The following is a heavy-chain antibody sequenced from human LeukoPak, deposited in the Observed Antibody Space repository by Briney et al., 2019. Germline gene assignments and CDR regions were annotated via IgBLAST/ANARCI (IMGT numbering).Heavy chain of an antibody. CDR3: ARDSYGMDV. CDR2: ISAYNGNT. Sequence: ASVKVSCKASGYTFTSYGISWVRQAPGQGLEWMGWISAYNGNTNYAQKLQGRVPMTTDTSTSTAYMELRSLRYDDTAVYYCARDSYGMDVWGQGTTVTVSS. CDR1: GYTFTSYG. J-gene: IGHJ6*02. V-gene: IGHV1-18*01.